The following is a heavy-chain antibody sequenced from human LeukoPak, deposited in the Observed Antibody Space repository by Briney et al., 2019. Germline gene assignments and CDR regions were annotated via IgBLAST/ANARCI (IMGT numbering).Heavy chain of an antibody. CDR2: INHNGNVN. J-gene: IGHJ6*02. CDR1: GFTFSDYS. Sequence: GGSLRLSCTASGFTFSDYSMSWFRQAPGKGLEWVASINHNGNVNYYVDSVKGRFTISGDNAKNSLYLQMSNLRAEDTAVYFCARGGGLDVWGQGATVTVSS. CDR3: ARGGGLDV. D-gene: IGHD3-16*01. V-gene: IGHV3-7*03.